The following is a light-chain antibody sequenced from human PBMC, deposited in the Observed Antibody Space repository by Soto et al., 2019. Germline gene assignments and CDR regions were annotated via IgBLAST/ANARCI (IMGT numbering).Light chain of an antibody. CDR3: SSYTSSTTLVI. CDR2: DVS. CDR1: TSDVGSYNY. Sequence: QSVLTQPASVSGSPGQSITISCTGTTSDVGSYNYVSWYQQHPGKAPKLIIYDVSNRPSGVSNRFSGSKSGNTASLTISGLQAEDEADYYCSSYTSSTTLVIFGGGTKLTVL. V-gene: IGLV2-14*01. J-gene: IGLJ2*01.